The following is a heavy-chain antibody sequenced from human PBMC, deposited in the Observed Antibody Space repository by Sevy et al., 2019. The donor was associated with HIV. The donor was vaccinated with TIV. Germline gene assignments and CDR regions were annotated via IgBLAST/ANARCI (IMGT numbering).Heavy chain of an antibody. Sequence: SETLSRTCAVSGVSISSGAYSWNWIRQPPGKGLEWSGYIYHTGNTYYNPSLKSRITISLDRSKNQFSLRLSSVTAADTAVYFCARDGGTMTTPGSFDIWGQGTMVTVSS. D-gene: IGHD4-17*01. V-gene: IGHV4-30-2*01. CDR1: GVSISSGAYS. J-gene: IGHJ3*02. CDR2: IYHTGNT. CDR3: ARDGGTMTTPGSFDI.